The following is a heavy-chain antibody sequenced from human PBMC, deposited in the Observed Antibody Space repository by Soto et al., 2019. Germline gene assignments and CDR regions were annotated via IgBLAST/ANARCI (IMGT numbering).Heavy chain of an antibody. D-gene: IGHD1-26*01. CDR3: ARERSGSQLFDY. CDR2: IYYSGST. V-gene: IGHV4-31*03. CDR1: GGSISSGGYY. Sequence: QVQLQESGPGLVKPSQTLSLTCTVSGGSISSGGYYWSWIRQNPGKGLEWIGYIYYSGSTYYNPSLKSRVTISVDTSKNQFSLKLSSVTAADTAVYYCARERSGSQLFDYWGLGTLVTVSS. J-gene: IGHJ4*02.